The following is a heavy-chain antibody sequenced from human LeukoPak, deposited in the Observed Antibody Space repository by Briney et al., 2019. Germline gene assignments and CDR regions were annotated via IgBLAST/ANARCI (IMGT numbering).Heavy chain of an antibody. CDR2: IYSTGST. Sequence: SETLSLTCDVAGGSLRSYWWGWVRQPAGKGLEWLGRIYSTGSTRFNPSLKSRLTLSIDTSTNQFSLKLTSVTAADTAVYFCARQGYTVSYYFLDYWSQGTLVTVSS. D-gene: IGHD1-26*01. J-gene: IGHJ4*02. CDR1: GGSLRSYW. CDR3: ARQGYTVSYYFLDY. V-gene: IGHV4-4*07.